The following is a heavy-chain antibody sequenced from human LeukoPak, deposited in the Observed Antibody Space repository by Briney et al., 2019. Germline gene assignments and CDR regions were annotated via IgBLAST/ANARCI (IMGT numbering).Heavy chain of an antibody. CDR2: NYTSGST. CDR1: GGSISSYY. CDR3: ARVRGITMVRGVIIFADAFDI. V-gene: IGHV4-4*07. J-gene: IGHJ3*02. Sequence: PSETLSLTCTVSGGSISSYYWSWIRHPAGKGLEWIGCNYTSGSTNYSPSLKSRVTMSVDTSKNQFSLKLSSVTAADSAVYYCARVRGITMVRGVIIFADAFDIWGQGTMVTVSS. D-gene: IGHD3-10*01.